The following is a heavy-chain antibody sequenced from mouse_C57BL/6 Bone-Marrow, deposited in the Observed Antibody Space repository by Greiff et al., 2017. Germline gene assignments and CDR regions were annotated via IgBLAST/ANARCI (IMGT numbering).Heavy chain of an antibody. CDR1: GFNIKDDY. CDR2: IDPENGDT. Sequence: VQLKQSGAELVRPGASVKLSCTASGFNIKDDYMHWVKQRPEQGLEWIGWIDPENGDTEYASKFQGKATITAGTSSNTAYLQLSSLTSEDTAVYYWTTAITTVSRGYAMDYWGQGTSVTVSS. CDR3: TTAITTVSRGYAMDY. V-gene: IGHV14-4*01. J-gene: IGHJ4*01. D-gene: IGHD1-1*01.